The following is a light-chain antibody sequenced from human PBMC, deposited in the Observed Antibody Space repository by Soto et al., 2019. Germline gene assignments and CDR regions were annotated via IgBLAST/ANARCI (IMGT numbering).Light chain of an antibody. CDR2: DVN. V-gene: IGLV2-14*03. CDR1: SSDVDAYNY. Sequence: QSARTQPASVSVSPGQSITISCTGTSSDVDAYNYVSWYQQHPGKVPKLMIYDVNNRPSGISNRFSGSKSGNTASLTISGLQAEDEADYYCGSYTTSSNYVFGTGTKVTVL. J-gene: IGLJ1*01. CDR3: GSYTTSSNYV.